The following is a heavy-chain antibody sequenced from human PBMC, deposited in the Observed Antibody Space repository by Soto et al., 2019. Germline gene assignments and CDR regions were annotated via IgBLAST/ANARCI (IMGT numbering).Heavy chain of an antibody. CDR1: GFTFRSYA. J-gene: IGHJ5*01. CDR3: AKLGDAVSGFFDF. CDR2: VSFDGSHK. D-gene: IGHD3-3*01. V-gene: IGHV3-30*18. Sequence: QVQLVQSGGGVVQPGGSLRLSCAASGFTFRSYAIHWVRKAPGKGLEWVADVSFDGSHKTYAVPVRGRFTLSRDNSKKTVYLQMNSLRAEDTAVYYCAKLGDAVSGFFDFWGQGTQVAVSS.